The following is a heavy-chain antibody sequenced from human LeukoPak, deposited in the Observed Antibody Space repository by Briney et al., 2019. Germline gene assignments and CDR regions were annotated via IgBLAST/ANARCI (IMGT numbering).Heavy chain of an antibody. D-gene: IGHD2-2*01. CDR1: GGSISSYY. Sequence: PSETLSPTCTVSGGSISSYYWSWIRQPAGKGLEWIGRIYTSGSTNYNPSLKSRVTMSVDTSKNQFSLKLSSVTAADTAVYYCARVDCSSTSCHFDYWGQGTLVTVPS. CDR2: IYTSGST. CDR3: ARVDCSSTSCHFDY. V-gene: IGHV4-4*07. J-gene: IGHJ4*02.